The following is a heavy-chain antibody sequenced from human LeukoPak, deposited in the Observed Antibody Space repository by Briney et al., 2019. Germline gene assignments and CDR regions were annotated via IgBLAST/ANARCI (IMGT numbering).Heavy chain of an antibody. CDR3: ARGNYDDSYAYGGDFDS. Sequence: SETLSLTCSVSGGSISSFYWNWIRQAPGKGLEWIGYMSNSGSTNYNPSLKSRLTISVDTSKNHLSLRLSSVTAADTAVYYCARGNYDDSYAYGGDFDSWGQGTLVTVSS. CDR1: GGSISSFY. D-gene: IGHD3-16*01. J-gene: IGHJ4*02. V-gene: IGHV4-59*01. CDR2: MSNSGST.